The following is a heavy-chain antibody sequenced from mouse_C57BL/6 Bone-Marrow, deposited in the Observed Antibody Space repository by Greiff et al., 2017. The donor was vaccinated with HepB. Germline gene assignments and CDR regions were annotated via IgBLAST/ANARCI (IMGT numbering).Heavy chain of an antibody. V-gene: IGHV5-6*02. CDR3: ARVDGYYRSWFAY. CDR1: GFTFSSYG. J-gene: IGHJ3*01. CDR2: ISSGGSYT. D-gene: IGHD2-3*01. Sequence: EVKLVESGGDLVKPGGSLKLSCAASGFTFSSYGMSWVRQTPDKRLEWVATISSGGSYTYYPDSVKGRFTISRDNAKNTLYLQMSSLKSEDTAMYYCARVDGYYRSWFAYWGQGTLVTVSA.